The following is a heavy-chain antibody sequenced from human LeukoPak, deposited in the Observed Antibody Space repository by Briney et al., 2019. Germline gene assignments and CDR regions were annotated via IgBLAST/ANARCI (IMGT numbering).Heavy chain of an antibody. V-gene: IGHV4-34*01. CDR1: GGSFSGYY. Sequence: SETLSLTCAVYGGSFSGYYWSWIRQPPGKGLEWIGEINHSGSTNYNPSLKSRVTISVDTSKNQFSLKLSSVTAADTAVYYCAXGDFWSGYPYYFDYWGQGTLVTVSS. CDR3: AXGDFWSGYPYYFDY. D-gene: IGHD3-3*01. J-gene: IGHJ4*02. CDR2: INHSGST.